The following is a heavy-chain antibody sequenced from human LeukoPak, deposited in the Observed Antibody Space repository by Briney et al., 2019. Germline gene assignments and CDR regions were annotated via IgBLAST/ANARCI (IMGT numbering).Heavy chain of an antibody. D-gene: IGHD5-12*01. V-gene: IGHV3-21*01. CDR1: GFSFSGFS. CDR2: ISRDSIYI. J-gene: IGHJ4*02. Sequence: NPGGSLRLSCAGSGFSFSGFSMNWVRQAPGKGLEWVSSISRDSIYIYHADSVKGRFTSSRDNAKNSLYLQMNSLRAEDTAVYYCARVSRYDWVGLADHWGQGTLVIVS. CDR3: ARVSRYDWVGLADH.